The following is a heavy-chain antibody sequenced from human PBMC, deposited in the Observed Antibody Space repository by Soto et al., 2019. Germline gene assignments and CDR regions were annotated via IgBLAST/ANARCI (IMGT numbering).Heavy chain of an antibody. CDR1: GGPISRYY. Sequence: PSETLSLTCIVSGGPISRYYWSWIRQPPGKGLEWIGYIYFRGSTNYNPSLKSRVTISVDTSKNQFSLKLSSVTAADTAVYYCARHLYGSGERFDPWGQGTLVTVS. D-gene: IGHD3-10*01. V-gene: IGHV4-59*08. J-gene: IGHJ5*02. CDR3: ARHLYGSGERFDP. CDR2: IYFRGST.